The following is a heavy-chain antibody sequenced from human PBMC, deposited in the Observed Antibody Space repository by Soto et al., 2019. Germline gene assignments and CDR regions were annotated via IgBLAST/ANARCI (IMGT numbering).Heavy chain of an antibody. J-gene: IGHJ4*02. D-gene: IGHD3-9*01. CDR1: GGSFSGYY. Sequence: SETLSLTCAVYGGSFSGYYWSWIRQPPGKGLEWIGEINHSGSTNYNPSLKSRVTISVDTSKNQFSLKLSSVTAADTAVYYCARHLSRDYDILTGSFDYRAQRTLVTGS. CDR2: INHSGST. CDR3: ARHLSRDYDILTGSFDY. V-gene: IGHV4-34*01.